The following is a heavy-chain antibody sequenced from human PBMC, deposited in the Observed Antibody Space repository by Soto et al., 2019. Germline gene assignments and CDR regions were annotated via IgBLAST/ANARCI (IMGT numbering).Heavy chain of an antibody. CDR1: GFTFSSYA. CDR3: VKEGYDIWTGYYYYYYMDV. D-gene: IGHD3-9*01. CDR2: ISSNGGST. J-gene: IGHJ6*03. Sequence: GGSLRLSCSASGFTFSSYAMHWVRQAPGKGLEYVSAISSNGGSTYYADSVKGRFTISRDNSKNTLYLQMSSLRAEDTAVYYCVKEGYDIWTGYYYYYYMDVWGKGTTVTVSS. V-gene: IGHV3-64D*09.